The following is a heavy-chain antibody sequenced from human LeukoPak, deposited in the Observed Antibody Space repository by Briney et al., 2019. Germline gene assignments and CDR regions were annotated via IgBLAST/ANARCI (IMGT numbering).Heavy chain of an antibody. D-gene: IGHD1-26*01. CDR3: ARVGRLIDRWELLWLFDY. Sequence: ASVKVSCKASGYTFTSYYMHWVRQAPGPGLEWMGIINPSGGSTSYAQKFQGRVTMTRDTSTSTVYMELSSLRSEDTAVYYCARVGRLIDRWELLWLFDYWGQGTLVTVSS. CDR1: GYTFTSYY. CDR2: INPSGGST. V-gene: IGHV1-46*01. J-gene: IGHJ4*02.